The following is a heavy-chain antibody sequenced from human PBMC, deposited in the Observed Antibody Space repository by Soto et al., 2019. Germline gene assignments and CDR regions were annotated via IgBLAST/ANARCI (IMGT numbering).Heavy chain of an antibody. CDR3: AKNGQLRYCYSGLDV. J-gene: IGHJ6*02. D-gene: IGHD1-26*01. Sequence: GASVKVYCKASAYTFIRYGITWVRPAPGQGLEWMGWISGYNGDTNHAQKFQGRVSMTIDTSTTTAYMELRSRTSDATAVYYFAKNGQLRYCYSGLDVWGQGTKVTVSS. V-gene: IGHV1-18*01. CDR1: AYTFIRYG. CDR2: ISGYNGDT.